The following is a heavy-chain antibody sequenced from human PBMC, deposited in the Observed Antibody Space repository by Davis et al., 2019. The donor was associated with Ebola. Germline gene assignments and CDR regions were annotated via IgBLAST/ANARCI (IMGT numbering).Heavy chain of an antibody. CDR2: IYYSGST. D-gene: IGHD3-22*01. V-gene: IGHV4-39*01. CDR3: ARGGYYDSSGYYPVDY. Sequence: PSETLSLTCTVPGGSISSYYWGWFRQPPGKGLEWIGSIYYSGSTYYNPSLKSRVTISVDTSKNQLSLKLSSVTAADTAVYYCARGGYYDSSGYYPVDYWGQGTLVTVSS. CDR1: GGSISSYY. J-gene: IGHJ4*02.